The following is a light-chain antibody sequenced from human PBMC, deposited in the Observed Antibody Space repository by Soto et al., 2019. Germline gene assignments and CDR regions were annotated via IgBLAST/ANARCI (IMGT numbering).Light chain of an antibody. CDR3: QPTHTGPWT. CDR2: GAS. Sequence: DIQMTQSPSSLSASVGDRVTITCRASQTISNYLNWYQQKSGKGPNLLIYGASSLQSGVPSRFSGSGSGTDFTLTISSLQPEDFATYYCQPTHTGPWTFGQGTRVEVK. CDR1: QTISNY. V-gene: IGKV1-39*01. J-gene: IGKJ1*01.